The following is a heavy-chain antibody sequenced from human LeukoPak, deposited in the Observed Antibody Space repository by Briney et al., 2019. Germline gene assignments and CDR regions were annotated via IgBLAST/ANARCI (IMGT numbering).Heavy chain of an antibody. CDR1: GFTFSSYW. CDR3: ARRGLVPAFDI. CDR2: INGDGSST. D-gene: IGHD2-2*01. V-gene: IGHV3-74*01. J-gene: IGHJ3*02. Sequence: GGSLRLSCAASGFTFSSYWMHWVRQAPGKGLVWVSRINGDGSSTTYADAVKGRFTISRDNAKNTLYLQMSSLRAEDTAVYYCARRGLVPAFDIWGQGTMVTVAS.